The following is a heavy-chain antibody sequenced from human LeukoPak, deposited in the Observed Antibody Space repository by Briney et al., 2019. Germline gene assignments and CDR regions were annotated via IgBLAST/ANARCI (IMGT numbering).Heavy chain of an antibody. J-gene: IGHJ3*02. CDR3: AKAYSSSWLDAFDI. CDR1: GYTFTGYH. Sequence: SCKASGYTFTGYHMHWVRQAPGKGLEWVAVISYDGSNKYYADSVKGRFTISRDNSKNTLYLQMNSLRAEDTAVYYCAKAYSSSWLDAFDIWGQGTMVTVSS. CDR2: ISYDGSNK. D-gene: IGHD6-13*01. V-gene: IGHV3-30*18.